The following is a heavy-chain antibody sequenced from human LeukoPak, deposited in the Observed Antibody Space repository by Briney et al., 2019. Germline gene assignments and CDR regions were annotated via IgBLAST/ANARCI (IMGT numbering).Heavy chain of an antibody. CDR2: LSYDGTNK. Sequence: GGSLRLSCTASGFTFSTYAMHWVRQAPGKGLEWVAVLSYDGTNKYYADSMKGRFTISRDNSKNTVYLQMNSLKAEDTAVYYCAKDGVVRGLGPYYFDSWGQGSLVTVSS. D-gene: IGHD3-10*01. CDR3: AKDGVVRGLGPYYFDS. V-gene: IGHV3-30-3*01. CDR1: GFTFSTYA. J-gene: IGHJ4*02.